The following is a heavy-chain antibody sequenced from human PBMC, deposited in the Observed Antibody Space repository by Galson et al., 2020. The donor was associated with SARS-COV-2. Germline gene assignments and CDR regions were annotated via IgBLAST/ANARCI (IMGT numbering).Heavy chain of an antibody. CDR3: ARDPQSRRDGYNLLNH. CDR2: ISFDGSQY. CDR1: GFGFSNYV. D-gene: IGHD5-12*01. J-gene: IGHJ4*02. Sequence: GGSLRLSCAASGFGFSNYVMHWVRRAPGKGLEWVAVISFDGSQYYYSDSVKGRFTISRDNSKNTLYLEMNSLTSEDTAVYYCARDPQSRRDGYNLLNHWGQGTLVTVSS. V-gene: IGHV3-30*04.